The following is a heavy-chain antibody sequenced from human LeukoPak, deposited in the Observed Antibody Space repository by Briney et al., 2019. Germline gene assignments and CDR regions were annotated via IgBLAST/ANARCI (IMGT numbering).Heavy chain of an antibody. Sequence: SETLSLTCTVSGGSISSSSYYWGWIRQPPGKGLEWIGSIYYSGSTYYNPSLKSRVTISVDTSKNQFSLKLSPVTAADTAVYYCARTTEGGYTYGYFYYYYMDVWGKGTTVTISS. D-gene: IGHD5-18*01. CDR2: IYYSGST. CDR1: GGSISSSSYY. V-gene: IGHV4-39*07. J-gene: IGHJ6*03. CDR3: ARTTEGGYTYGYFYYYYMDV.